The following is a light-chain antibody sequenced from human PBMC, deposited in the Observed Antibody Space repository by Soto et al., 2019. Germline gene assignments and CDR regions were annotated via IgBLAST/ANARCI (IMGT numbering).Light chain of an antibody. CDR3: QQFGTSPLWT. V-gene: IGKV3-20*01. Sequence: ETVMTQSPATMSVSPGERATLACRASQSVGNNLAWYQQRPGQAPRLLIYGASIRATGIPDRFSGSGSGTDFTLTISRLEPEDFAVYYCQQFGTSPLWTFGQGTKVEIK. J-gene: IGKJ1*01. CDR1: QSVGNN. CDR2: GAS.